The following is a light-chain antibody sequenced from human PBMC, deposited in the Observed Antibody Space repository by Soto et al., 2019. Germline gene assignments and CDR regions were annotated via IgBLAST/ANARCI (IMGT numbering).Light chain of an antibody. CDR2: GNS. J-gene: IGLJ2*01. V-gene: IGLV1-40*01. CDR1: SSNIGGGYD. Sequence: QLVLTQPPSVSGAPGQRVTISCTGSSSNIGGGYDVHWYQQLPGTSPKLLIYGNSNRPTGVTDRFSGSKSGTSASLTISGLQAEDEADYYCQSYDSSLSAVFGGGTKLTVL. CDR3: QSYDSSLSAV.